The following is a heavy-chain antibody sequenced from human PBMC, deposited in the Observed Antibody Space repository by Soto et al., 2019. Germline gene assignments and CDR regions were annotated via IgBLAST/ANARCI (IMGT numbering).Heavy chain of an antibody. J-gene: IGHJ5*02. V-gene: IGHV6-1*02. CDR1: GDSVSSYSAA. Sequence: QVQLQQSGPGMVKPSQTLSLTCAMSGDSVSSYSAAWNWIRQSPSGGLEWLGRTYYRSRFFSDYAESVKSRIIINPDTSKNQFSLQLKSVTPEDTAVYYCVRDRYSSSGWFAPWGQGTPVTVSS. D-gene: IGHD3-10*01. CDR2: TYYRSRFFS. CDR3: VRDRYSSSGWFAP.